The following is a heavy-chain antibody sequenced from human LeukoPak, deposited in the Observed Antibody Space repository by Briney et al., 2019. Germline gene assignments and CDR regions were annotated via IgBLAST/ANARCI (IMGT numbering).Heavy chain of an antibody. CDR3: ARDDPYYDFWSGYLYNWFDP. D-gene: IGHD3-3*01. CDR1: GYTFTSYG. Sequence: ASVKVSCKASGYTFTSYGISLVRQAPGQGLEWMGWISAYNGNTNYAQKLQGRVTMTTDTSTSTAYMELRSLRSDDTAVYYCARDDPYYDFWSGYLYNWFDPWGQGTLVTVSS. CDR2: ISAYNGNT. J-gene: IGHJ5*02. V-gene: IGHV1-18*01.